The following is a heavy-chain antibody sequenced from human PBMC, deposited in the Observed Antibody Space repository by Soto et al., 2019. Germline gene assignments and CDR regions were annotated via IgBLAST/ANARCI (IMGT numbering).Heavy chain of an antibody. Sequence: ASVKVSCKASGYTFTSYYMHWVRQAPGQGLEWMGIINPSGGSTSYAQKFQGRVTMTRDTSTSTVYMELSSLRSEDTAVYYCARDQKIAAAGGTGYYYYGMDVWGQGTTVTVSS. V-gene: IGHV1-46*01. CDR1: GYTFTSYY. CDR3: ARDQKIAAAGGTGYYYYGMDV. D-gene: IGHD6-13*01. CDR2: INPSGGST. J-gene: IGHJ6*02.